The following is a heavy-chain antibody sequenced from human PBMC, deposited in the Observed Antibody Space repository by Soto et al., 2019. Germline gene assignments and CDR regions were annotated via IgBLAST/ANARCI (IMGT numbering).Heavy chain of an antibody. J-gene: IGHJ4*02. CDR1: GGSISSYY. CDR2: IYYSGST. Sequence: PSETLSLTCTVSGGSISSYYWSWIRQPPGKGLEWIGYIYYSGSTNYNPSIKSRVTISEDTSKNQFSLKLSSVTAADTAVYYCARYLTNLRYFDWLPYFDYWGQGTLVTVSS. CDR3: ARYLTNLRYFDWLPYFDY. D-gene: IGHD3-9*01. V-gene: IGHV4-59*08.